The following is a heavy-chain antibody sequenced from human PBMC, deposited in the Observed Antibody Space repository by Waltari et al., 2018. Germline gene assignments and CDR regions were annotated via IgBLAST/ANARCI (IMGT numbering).Heavy chain of an antibody. V-gene: IGHV3-7*01. CDR2: IKQDGSEK. J-gene: IGHJ4*02. CDR3: ASAGVVSAWAEAFDY. Sequence: EVQLVESGGGLVQPGGSLRLSCAASGFTFSSYWMSWVRQAPGKGLEWVANIKQDGSEKDYVDSVKGRFTISRDNAKSSLYLQMNTLRAEDTAVYYCASAGVVSAWAEAFDYWGQGTLVTVSS. D-gene: IGHD6-19*01. CDR1: GFTFSSYW.